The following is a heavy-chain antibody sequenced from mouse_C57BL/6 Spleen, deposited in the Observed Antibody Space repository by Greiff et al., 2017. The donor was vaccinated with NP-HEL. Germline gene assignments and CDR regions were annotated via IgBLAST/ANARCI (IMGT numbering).Heavy chain of an antibody. Sequence: EVKLQQSGAALVRPGASVKLSCTASGFNIKDDYMHWVKQRPEQGLEWIGWIDPENGDTEYASKFQGKATITADTSSNTAYLQLSSLTSEDTAVYYCTTPRDGAMDYWGQGTSVTVSS. CDR3: TTPRDGAMDY. CDR1: GFNIKDDY. J-gene: IGHJ4*01. D-gene: IGHD2-3*01. V-gene: IGHV14-4*01. CDR2: IDPENGDT.